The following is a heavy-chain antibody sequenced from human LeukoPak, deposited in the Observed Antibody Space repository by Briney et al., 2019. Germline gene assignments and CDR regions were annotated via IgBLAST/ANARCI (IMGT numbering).Heavy chain of an antibody. J-gene: IGHJ4*02. V-gene: IGHV3-74*01. CDR1: GFTFSSYW. CDR3: GTWYYYDSSAYYLSY. CDR2: INSDGSST. Sequence: PGGSLRLSCAASGFTFSSYWMHWVRQAPGKGLVWVSRINSDGSSTSYADSVKGRFTISRDNAKNTLYPQMNSLRAEDTAVYYCGTWYYYDSSAYYLSYWGQGTLVTVSS. D-gene: IGHD3-22*01.